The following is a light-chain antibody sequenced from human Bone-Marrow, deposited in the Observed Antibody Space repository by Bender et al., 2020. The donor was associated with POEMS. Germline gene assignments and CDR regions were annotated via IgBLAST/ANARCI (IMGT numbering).Light chain of an antibody. CDR1: NSDVGNYYL. CDR2: EGT. V-gene: IGLV2-23*01. Sequence: QSALTQAASVSGSPGQSITISCTGTNSDVGNYYLVSWYQHHPGKAPKLIIYEGTKRPSGVSSRFSGSKSGNTASLTISGLQAADEADYFCCSYAGNFVIFGGGTKLTVL. J-gene: IGLJ2*01. CDR3: CSYAGNFVI.